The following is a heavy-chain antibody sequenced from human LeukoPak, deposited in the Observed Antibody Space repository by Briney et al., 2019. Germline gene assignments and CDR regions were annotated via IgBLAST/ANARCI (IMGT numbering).Heavy chain of an antibody. CDR3: ARRRSAVNLSFDY. CDR1: GFTFSSYS. V-gene: IGHV3-21*01. CDR2: ISSSSSYI. Sequence: GGSLRLSCAASGFTFSSYSMNWVRQAPGKGLEWVSSISSSSSYIYYADSVKGRFTISRDNAKNSLYLQMNSLRAEDTAVYYCARRRSAVNLSFDYWGQGTLVTVSS. D-gene: IGHD3-3*01. J-gene: IGHJ4*02.